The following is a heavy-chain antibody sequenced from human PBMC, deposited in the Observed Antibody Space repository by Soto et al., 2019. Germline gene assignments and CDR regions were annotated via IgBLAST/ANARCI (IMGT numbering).Heavy chain of an antibody. V-gene: IGHV4-34*01. CDR2: INHSGST. J-gene: IGHJ4*02. CDR3: ARVRPLGIDY. Sequence: SETLSLTCAVYGGSFSGYYWSWIRQPPGKGLEWIGEINHSGSTNYNPSLKSRVTISVDTSKNQFSLKLSSVTAADTAVYYCARVRPLGIDYWGQGTLVTVSS. CDR1: GGSFSGYY. D-gene: IGHD6-25*01.